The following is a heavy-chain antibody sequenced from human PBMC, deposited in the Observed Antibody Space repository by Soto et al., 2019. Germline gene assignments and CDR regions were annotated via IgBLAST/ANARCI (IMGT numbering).Heavy chain of an antibody. CDR2: ISDSSSYI. CDR3: ARGVLYCSSDGCQRNAFET. Sequence: EVQLVESGGGLVKPGGSLRLSCAASGFTLKGYSMNWVRQAPGKGLEWVSSISDSSSYIFHADSVKGRFSTSRDNAKNSLQLQMNRLRAEDTAVYYCARGVLYCSSDGCQRNAFETWGQGTMVTVSS. J-gene: IGHJ3*02. V-gene: IGHV3-21*01. CDR1: GFTLKGYS. D-gene: IGHD2-2*01.